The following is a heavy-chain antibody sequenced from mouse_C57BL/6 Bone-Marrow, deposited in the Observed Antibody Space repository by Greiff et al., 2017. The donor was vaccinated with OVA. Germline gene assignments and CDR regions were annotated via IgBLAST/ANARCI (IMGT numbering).Heavy chain of an antibody. CDR1: GFTFSDYG. V-gene: IGHV5-17*01. CDR3: ARHGSSYASSWYFDV. CDR2: ISSGSSTI. Sequence: EVQLQESGGGLVKPGGSLKLSCAASGFTFSDYGMHWVRQAPEKGLEWVAYISSGSSTIYYADTVKGRFTISRDNAKNTLFLQMTSLRSEDTAMYYCARHGSSYASSWYFDVWGTGTTVTVSS. D-gene: IGHD1-1*01. J-gene: IGHJ1*03.